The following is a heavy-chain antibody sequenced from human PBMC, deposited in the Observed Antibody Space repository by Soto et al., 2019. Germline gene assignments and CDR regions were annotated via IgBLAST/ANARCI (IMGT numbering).Heavy chain of an antibody. V-gene: IGHV1-18*01. D-gene: IGHD6-19*01. CDR1: GYSFTNYG. J-gene: IGHJ6*03. CDR3: ARDRGVAPPVAGNTHYYYYMDV. CDR2: ISAYNGNT. Sequence: QDQLVQSGVEVKKPWASVKVSCKSSGYSFTNYGITWVRQAPGQGFEWMGWISAYNGNTNYAQKFQGRVTMTTDESTSTAYLELRSLRSDDTAVYYCARDRGVAPPVAGNTHYYYYMDVWGKGTTVTVSS.